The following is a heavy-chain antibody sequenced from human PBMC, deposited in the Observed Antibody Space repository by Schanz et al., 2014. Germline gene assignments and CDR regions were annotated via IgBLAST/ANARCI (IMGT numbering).Heavy chain of an antibody. J-gene: IGHJ3*02. CDR3: ARENLNWEAFDI. D-gene: IGHD7-27*01. V-gene: IGHV3-74*01. CDR2: TSNDGSFT. CDR1: GFTFSDSW. Sequence: EVQLVESGGGLVQPGGSLRLSCAASGFTFSDSWMHWVRQAPGKGLVWVSRTSNDGSFTTFADSVKGRFTISRDNAKNTLYLEMTSLRGEDTAVYYCARENLNWEAFDIWGQGTMVTVSS.